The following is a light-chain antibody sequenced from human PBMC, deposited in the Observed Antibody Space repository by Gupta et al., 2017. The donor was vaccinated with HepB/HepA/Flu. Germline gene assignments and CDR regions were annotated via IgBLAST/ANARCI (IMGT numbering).Light chain of an antibody. CDR3: MQGTHLPFT. CDR1: HGLVYDDGNTN. J-gene: IGKJ3*01. CDR2: RVS. V-gene: IGKV2-30*01. Sequence: DVVLTQSPLSLAVTLGQPASISCWCSHGLVYDDGNTNLNWFQQRPGQSPRRLIYRVSGRDSGLPGRLSGSGSGTNFTLRISRVEAEDVGIYYCMQGTHLPFTFGPGTRLDIK.